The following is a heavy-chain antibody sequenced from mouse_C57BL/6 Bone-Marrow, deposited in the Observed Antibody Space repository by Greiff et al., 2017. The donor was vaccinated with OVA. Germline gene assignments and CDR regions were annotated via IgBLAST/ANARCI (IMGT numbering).Heavy chain of an antibody. CDR3: ASQDYWYFDV. J-gene: IGHJ1*03. V-gene: IGHV1-81*01. CDR2: IYPRSGNT. Sequence: QVQLQQSGAELARPGASVKLSCKASGYTFTSYGISWVKQRTGQGLEWIGEIYPRSGNTYYNEKFKGKATLTADKYSSTAYMELRSLTSEDSAVYFWASQDYWYFDVWGTGTTVTVSS. CDR1: GYTFTSYG. D-gene: IGHD3-2*02.